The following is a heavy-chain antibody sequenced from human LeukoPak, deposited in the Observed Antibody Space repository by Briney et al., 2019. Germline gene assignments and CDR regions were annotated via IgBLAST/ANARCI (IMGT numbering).Heavy chain of an antibody. V-gene: IGHV4-34*01. J-gene: IGHJ3*02. CDR2: INHSGST. CDR3: ARVTASYDAFDI. Sequence: SETLSLTCAVYGGSFSGYYWSWIRQPPGKGLEWIGEINHSGSTNYNPSLKSRVTISVDTSKNQFSLKLSSVTAADTAVYYCARVTASYDAFDIWGQGTMVTVSS. D-gene: IGHD2-21*02. CDR1: GGSFSGYY.